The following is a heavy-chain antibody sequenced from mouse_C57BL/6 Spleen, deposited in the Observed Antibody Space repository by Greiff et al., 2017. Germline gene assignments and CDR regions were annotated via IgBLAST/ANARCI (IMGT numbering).Heavy chain of an antibody. V-gene: IGHV1-61*01. CDR3: ARGVGRNYFDY. Sequence: VQLQQSGAELVRPGSSVKLSCKASGYTFTSYWMDWVKQRPGQGLEWIGNIYPSDSETHYNQKFKDKATLTVDKSSSTAYMQLSSLTSEDSAVYYCARGVGRNYFDYWGQGTTLTVSS. CDR1: GYTFTSYW. CDR2: IYPSDSET. D-gene: IGHD4-1*01. J-gene: IGHJ2*01.